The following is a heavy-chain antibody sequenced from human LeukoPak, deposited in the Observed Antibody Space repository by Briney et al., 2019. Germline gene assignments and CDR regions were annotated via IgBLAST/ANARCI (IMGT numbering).Heavy chain of an antibody. CDR3: ARDSSGSYYVGGWFDP. V-gene: IGHV4-59*01. CDR2: SYYSGST. D-gene: IGHD1-26*01. J-gene: IGHJ5*02. CDR1: GGSISSYY. Sequence: SETLSLTCTVSGGSISSYYWSWIRQPPGKGLEWIGYSYYSGSTNYNPSLKSRVTISVETSKNQFSLKLSSVTAADTAVYYCARDSSGSYYVGGWFDPWGQGTLVTVSS.